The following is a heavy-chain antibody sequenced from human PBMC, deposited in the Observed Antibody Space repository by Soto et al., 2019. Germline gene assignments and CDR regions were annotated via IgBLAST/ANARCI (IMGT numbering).Heavy chain of an antibody. CDR3: ASRDPGTSVDY. CDR1: GGSFTSNNW. Sequence: QVQLQESGPGLVKPSGTLALTCAVSGGSFTSNNWWPWVRQPPGQGLEWIGEIYRTGSTNYNPSLKSLVTISLDKSANQFSLKVTSRTAAYTAVYYCASRDPGTSVDYWGQGTLVTVSS. J-gene: IGHJ4*02. V-gene: IGHV4-4*02. D-gene: IGHD1-7*01. CDR2: IYRTGST.